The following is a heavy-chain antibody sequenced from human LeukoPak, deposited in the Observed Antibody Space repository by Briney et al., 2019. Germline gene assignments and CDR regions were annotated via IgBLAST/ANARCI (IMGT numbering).Heavy chain of an antibody. CDR2: TYYSSRWYN. CDR1: GDSVSSNSAT. J-gene: IGHJ4*02. CDR3: ARAPHGSGCGY. V-gene: IGHV6-1*01. Sequence: SQTLSLTCAISGDSVSSNSATWIWLRQSPSRGLEWLGRTYYSSRWYNDYGLSVRSRITVNPDTSKNQFSLQLNSVTPEDTAVYYCARAPHGSGCGYWSQGTLVTVSS. D-gene: IGHD6-19*01.